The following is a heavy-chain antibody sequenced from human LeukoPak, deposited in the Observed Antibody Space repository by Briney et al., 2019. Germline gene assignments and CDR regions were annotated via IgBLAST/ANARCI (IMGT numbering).Heavy chain of an antibody. V-gene: IGHV4-34*01. J-gene: IGHJ4*02. CDR2: INHSGTT. CDR1: GGSFSGYY. CDR3: ARGPQSRFDY. Sequence: SETLSLTCAVYGGSFSGYYWSWIRQPPGKGLEWIGEINHSGTTNYNASLKSRVTISVDTSKNQFSLKLTSVTAADTAVYYCARGPQSRFDYWGQGTLVTVSS.